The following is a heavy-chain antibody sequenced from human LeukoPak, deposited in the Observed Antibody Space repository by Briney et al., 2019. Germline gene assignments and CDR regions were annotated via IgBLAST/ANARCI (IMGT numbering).Heavy chain of an antibody. CDR2: IYYTGNT. V-gene: IGHV4-39*01. CDR1: GGSISISNAY. D-gene: IGHD7-27*01. J-gene: IGHJ4*02. CDR3: ARLNWATADGDS. Sequence: SETLSLTCTVSGGSISISNAYWGWIRQSPGKGLEFIGSIYYTGNTYYNPSLKSRVTISIDSSKNQFSLRLTSVTAADTAVYYCARLNWATADGDSWGQGTLVTVSS.